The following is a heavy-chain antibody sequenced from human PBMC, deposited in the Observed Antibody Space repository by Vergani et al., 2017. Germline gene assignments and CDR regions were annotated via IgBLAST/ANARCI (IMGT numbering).Heavy chain of an antibody. CDR3: ARALVCSGGSCYGYYYYYYGMDV. V-gene: IGHV4-30-4*08. CDR1: GGSISSGDYY. J-gene: IGHJ6*02. Sequence: QVQLQESGPGLVKPSQTLSLTCTVSGGSISSGDYYWSWIRQPPGKGLEWIGYIYYSGSTYYNPSLKSRVTISVDTSKNQFSLKLSSVTAADTAVYYCARALVCSGGSCYGYYYYYYGMDVWGQ. CDR2: IYYSGST. D-gene: IGHD2-15*01.